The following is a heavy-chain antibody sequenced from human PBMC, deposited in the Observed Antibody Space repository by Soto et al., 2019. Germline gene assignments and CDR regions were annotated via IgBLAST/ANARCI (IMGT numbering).Heavy chain of an antibody. V-gene: IGHV3-23*01. Sequence: EVQLLESGGGLVQPGGSLRLSCAVSGFTFSSYAMSWLRQAPGKGLEWVSAISGSGDTTYYADSVKGRFTISRDNFKNTLYLQMHSLRAEDTAVYYCANKLYAEYFQHWGQGTLVTVSS. CDR1: GFTFSSYA. CDR3: ANKLYAEYFQH. J-gene: IGHJ1*01. CDR2: ISGSGDTT.